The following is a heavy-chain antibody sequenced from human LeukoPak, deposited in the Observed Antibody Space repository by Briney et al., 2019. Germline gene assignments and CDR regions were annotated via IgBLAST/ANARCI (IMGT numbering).Heavy chain of an antibody. CDR3: ARGRNVLRYFDWLPSPIAPYGMDV. D-gene: IGHD3-9*01. J-gene: IGHJ6*02. V-gene: IGHV1-8*01. CDR1: GYTFTSYD. CDR2: MNPNSGNT. Sequence: ASVKVSCKAYGYTFTSYDINWVRQATGQGLEWIGWMNPNSGNTSYAQKFQGRATMTRNTSISTAYMELSSLRSEDTAVYYCARGRNVLRYFDWLPSPIAPYGMDVWGQGTTVTVSS.